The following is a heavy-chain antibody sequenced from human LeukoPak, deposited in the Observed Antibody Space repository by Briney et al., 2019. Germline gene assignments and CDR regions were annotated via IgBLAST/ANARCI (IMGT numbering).Heavy chain of an antibody. D-gene: IGHD5-12*01. Sequence: GGTLRLSCGSTAFNFTAYWMYWVRQGPRQGLLWVARINSAGTTTNYAASVKGRFTISRDNAKNTLFLQMNSLRAEDTAVYFCAVSNGGYGPWGQGALVTVSS. CDR2: INSAGTTT. CDR3: AVSNGGYGP. V-gene: IGHV3-74*01. CDR1: AFNFTAYW. J-gene: IGHJ5*02.